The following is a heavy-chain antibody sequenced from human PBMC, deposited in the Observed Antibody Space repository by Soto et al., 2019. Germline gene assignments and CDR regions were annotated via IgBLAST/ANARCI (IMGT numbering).Heavy chain of an antibody. CDR1: GGSISSGGYY. CDR3: ARAVYGSRNYYYYYHMDV. J-gene: IGHJ6*03. CDR2: ISHSGST. D-gene: IGHD6-13*01. Sequence: SETLSLTCTVSGGSISSGGYYWSWVRQHPGKGLEWIEWIGYISHSGSTYYNPSLKSRLTISVDTSMNQFSLNLTSVTAADTAVYYCARAVYGSRNYYYYYHMDVWGRGTAVTVSS. V-gene: IGHV4-31*03.